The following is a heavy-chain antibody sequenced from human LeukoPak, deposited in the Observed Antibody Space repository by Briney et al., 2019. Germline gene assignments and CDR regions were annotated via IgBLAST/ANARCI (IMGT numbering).Heavy chain of an antibody. D-gene: IGHD4-23*01. J-gene: IGHJ3*02. V-gene: IGHV3-21*01. Sequence: GSLRLSCAASGFTFSSYSMNWVRQAPGKGLEWVSSISSSSSYIYYADSVKGRFTISRDNAKNSLYLQMNSLRAEDTAVYYCARVTVVTPGGAFDIWGQGTMVTVSS. CDR1: GFTFSSYS. CDR3: ARVTVVTPGGAFDI. CDR2: ISSSSSYI.